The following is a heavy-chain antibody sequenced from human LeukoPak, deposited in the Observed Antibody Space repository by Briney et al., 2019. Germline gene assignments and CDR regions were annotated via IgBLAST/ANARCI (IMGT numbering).Heavy chain of an antibody. D-gene: IGHD5-18*01. CDR2: ISSSSSYT. V-gene: IGHV3-11*06. CDR3: VRDLGGDSYGYVHYGMDV. Sequence: GGSLRLSYAASGFTFSDYYMNWIRQAPGKGLEWVSYISSSSSYTNYADSVKGRFTISRDNAKNSLYLQMNSLRAEDTAVYYCVRDLGGDSYGYVHYGMDVWGKGTTVTVSS. J-gene: IGHJ6*04. CDR1: GFTFSDYY.